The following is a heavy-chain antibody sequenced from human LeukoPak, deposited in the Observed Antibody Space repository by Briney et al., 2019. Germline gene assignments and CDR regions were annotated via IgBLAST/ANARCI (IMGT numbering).Heavy chain of an antibody. J-gene: IGHJ4*02. D-gene: IGHD3-10*01. V-gene: IGHV1-2*02. CDR3: ARGATSRAFDY. CDR1: GYTFTGYY. CDR2: INPNSGGT. Sequence: GASVKVSCKASGYTFTGYYMHWVRQAPGQGLEWMGWINPNSGGTNHAQKFQGRVTMTRDTSISTAYMELSRLRSDDTAVYYCARGATSRAFDYWGQGTLVTVSS.